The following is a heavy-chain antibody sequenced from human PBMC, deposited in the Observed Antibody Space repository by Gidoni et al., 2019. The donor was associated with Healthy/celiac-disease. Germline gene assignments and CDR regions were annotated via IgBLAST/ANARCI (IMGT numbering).Heavy chain of an antibody. V-gene: IGHV4-59*01. D-gene: IGHD2-8*02. J-gene: IGHJ3*02. CDR2: IHSSGST. CDR3: ARAGRTYGFDM. Sequence: QVQLQESGPGLVKPSETLSLTCTVSGGSISSYYWSWIRQPPGKGLEWIGYIHSSGSTNYNPSLKSRVIISVDTSKNQFSLKLSSVTAADTAVYYCARAGRTYGFDMWGQGTMVTVFS. CDR1: GGSISSYY.